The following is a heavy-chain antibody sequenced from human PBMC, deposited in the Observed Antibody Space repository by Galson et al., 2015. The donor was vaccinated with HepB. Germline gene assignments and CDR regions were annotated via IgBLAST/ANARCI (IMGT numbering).Heavy chain of an antibody. CDR1: GGSLSRYY. J-gene: IGHJ5*02. D-gene: IGHD6-13*01. V-gene: IGHV4-34*01. Sequence: SETLSLTCAVYGGSLSRYYWTWLRQSPGKGLEWIGEINHSGSTTFNPSLKSRVTMSVDTSKNQFSLRLTSVTAADTAVYYCARGGKEQLVRSYWVDPWGQGTLVTVSS. CDR3: ARGGKEQLVRSYWVDP. CDR2: INHSGST.